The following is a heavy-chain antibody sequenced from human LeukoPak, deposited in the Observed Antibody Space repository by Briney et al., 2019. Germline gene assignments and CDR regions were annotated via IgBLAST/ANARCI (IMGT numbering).Heavy chain of an antibody. D-gene: IGHD3-22*01. CDR1: GGTFSSYA. CDR2: IIPILGIA. CDR3: ARERSHYYDSSGYYSFDY. V-gene: IGHV1-69*04. Sequence: ASVKVSCKASGGTFSSYAISWVRQAPGQGLEWMGRIIPILGIANYAQKFQGRVTITTDESTSTAYMELSSLRSEDTAVYYCARERSHYYDSSGYYSFDYWGQGTLVTVSS. J-gene: IGHJ4*02.